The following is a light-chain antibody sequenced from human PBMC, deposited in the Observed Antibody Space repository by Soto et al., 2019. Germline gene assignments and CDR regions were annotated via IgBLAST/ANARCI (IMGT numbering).Light chain of an antibody. V-gene: IGKV3-11*01. CDR1: QTISTH. J-gene: IGKJ5*01. CDR3: QQRSNWPTT. Sequence: DIVLTQSPATLSLSPGERATLSCRASQTISTHLAWYQQKPGQAPRLLIYGASYRATGIPARISGSGSGTDFTLTISGLEPEEFAVHYCQQRSNWPTTFGQGTRLEIK. CDR2: GAS.